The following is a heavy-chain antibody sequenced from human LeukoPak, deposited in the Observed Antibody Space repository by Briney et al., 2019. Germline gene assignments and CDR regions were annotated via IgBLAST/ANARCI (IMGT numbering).Heavy chain of an antibody. Sequence: GGSLRLSCAASRFTFSRYHMHWVRQAPGKGLEWVAFIQNDGRNEHCSDSVNGRFTISRDNSRNTLYLQMSSLRPEDTAVYYCGRHDSSYSGNWGQGTLVTVSS. CDR3: GRHDSSYSGN. V-gene: IGHV3-30*19. D-gene: IGHD3-22*01. J-gene: IGHJ4*02. CDR1: RFTFSRYH. CDR2: IQNDGRNE.